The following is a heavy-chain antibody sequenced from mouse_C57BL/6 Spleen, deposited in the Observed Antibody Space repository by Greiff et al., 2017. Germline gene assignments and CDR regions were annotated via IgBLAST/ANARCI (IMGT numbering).Heavy chain of an antibody. CDR3: TTLDYGSSPYFDY. Sequence: VQLQQSGAELVRPGASVKLSCTASGFNIKDYYMHWVKQRPEQGLEWIGRIDPEDGDTEYAPKFQGKATMTADTSSNTAYLQLSSLTSEDTAVYYCTTLDYGSSPYFDYWGQGTTLTVSS. CDR1: GFNIKDYY. D-gene: IGHD1-1*01. V-gene: IGHV14-1*01. J-gene: IGHJ2*01. CDR2: IDPEDGDT.